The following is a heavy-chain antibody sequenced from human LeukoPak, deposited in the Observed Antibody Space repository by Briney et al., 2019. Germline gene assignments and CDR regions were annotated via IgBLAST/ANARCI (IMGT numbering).Heavy chain of an antibody. CDR3: AREQQYYYYYYMDV. CDR2: IYHSGGT. D-gene: IGHD1-1*01. Sequence: SETLSLTCTVSGYSISSGYYWGWIRQPPGKGLEWIGSIYHSGGTYYNPSLKSRVTISVDTSKNQFSLKLSSVTAADTAVYYCAREQQYYYYYYMDVWGKGTTVTVSS. V-gene: IGHV4-38-2*02. J-gene: IGHJ6*03. CDR1: GYSISSGYY.